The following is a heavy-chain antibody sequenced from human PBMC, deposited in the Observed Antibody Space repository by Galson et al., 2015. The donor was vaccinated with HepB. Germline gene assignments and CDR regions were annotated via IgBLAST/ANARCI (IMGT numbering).Heavy chain of an antibody. J-gene: IGHJ3*02. CDR2: INHSGST. D-gene: IGHD3-22*01. CDR3: ARSGTMIVVVLDAFDI. Sequence: LSLTCAVYGGSFSGYYWSWIRQPPGKGLEWIGEINHSGSTNYNPSLKSRVTISVDTSKNQFSLKLSSVTAADTAVYYCARSGTMIVVVLDAFDIWGQGTMVTVSS. V-gene: IGHV4-34*01. CDR1: GGSFSGYY.